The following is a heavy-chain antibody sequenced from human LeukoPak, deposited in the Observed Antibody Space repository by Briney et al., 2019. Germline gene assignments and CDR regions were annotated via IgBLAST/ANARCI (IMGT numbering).Heavy chain of an antibody. CDR1: GFTVSSNH. Sequence: GGSLRLSCAASGFTVSSNHMSWVRQAPGKGLEWVSVIYSGGSTYYADSVKGRFTISRDNSKNTLYLQMNSLRAEDTAVYYCARLSGDRAFDYWGQGTLVTVSS. D-gene: IGHD2-15*01. V-gene: IGHV3-53*01. J-gene: IGHJ4*02. CDR2: IYSGGST. CDR3: ARLSGDRAFDY.